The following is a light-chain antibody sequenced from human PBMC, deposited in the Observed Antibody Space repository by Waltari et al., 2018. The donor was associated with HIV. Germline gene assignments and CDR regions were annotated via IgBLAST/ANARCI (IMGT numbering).Light chain of an antibody. CDR1: SSDVGSFNY. J-gene: IGLJ3*02. CDR3: SSYGGGNTVL. Sequence: QSALTQPPSASGSPGQSVTISCTRTSSDVGSFNYVSCYQQHPGHAPKLMFYDVPKWPSGVPDRFSGSKSGNTASLTVSGLQAEDEADYYCSSYGGGNTVLFGGGTRLTVL. V-gene: IGLV2-8*01. CDR2: DVP.